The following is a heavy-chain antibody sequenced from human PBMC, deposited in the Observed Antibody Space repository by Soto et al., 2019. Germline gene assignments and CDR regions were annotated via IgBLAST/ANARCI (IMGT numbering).Heavy chain of an antibody. J-gene: IGHJ4*02. CDR1: GFAFDTCG. V-gene: IGHV3-30*18. D-gene: IGHD3-22*01. Sequence: GGSLRLSCAASGFAFDTCGMHWVRQAPGRGLEWVAIVSYDGSNKQYSESVKGRFTISRDNSNNTLYPQMDSLRPEDTAVYYCAKGANYYDSNGFYLFNFWGQGTPVTSPQ. CDR3: AKGANYYDSNGFYLFNF. CDR2: VSYDGSNK.